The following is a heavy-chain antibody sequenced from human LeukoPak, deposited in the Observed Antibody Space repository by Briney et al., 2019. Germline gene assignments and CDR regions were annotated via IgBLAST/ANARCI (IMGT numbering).Heavy chain of an antibody. Sequence: PGGSLRLSCAASGFTFSSYSMNWVRQAPGKGLEWVSSISSSSSYIYYADSVKGRFTISRDNAKNSLYLQMNSLRAEDTAVYYCARGIAAAPIDAFDIWGQGTMVTVSS. V-gene: IGHV3-21*01. CDR1: GFTFSSYS. D-gene: IGHD6-13*01. CDR3: ARGIAAAPIDAFDI. CDR2: ISSSSSYI. J-gene: IGHJ3*02.